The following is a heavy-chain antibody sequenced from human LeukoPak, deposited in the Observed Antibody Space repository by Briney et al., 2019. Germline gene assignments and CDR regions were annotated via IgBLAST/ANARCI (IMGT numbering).Heavy chain of an antibody. J-gene: IGHJ4*02. CDR2: ISVRGGHT. CDR1: GFTFSNYA. V-gene: IGHV3-23*01. CDR3: AKDRECSGTSCSRYFDF. Sequence: PGGSLGLSCAASGFTFSNYAMSWVRQAPGKGLEWVSGISVRGGHTYYADPVKGRFAISRDNSGNTMFLQMNSLRAEDTAVYYCAKDRECSGTSCSRYFDFWGQGTLVAVSS. D-gene: IGHD2-2*01.